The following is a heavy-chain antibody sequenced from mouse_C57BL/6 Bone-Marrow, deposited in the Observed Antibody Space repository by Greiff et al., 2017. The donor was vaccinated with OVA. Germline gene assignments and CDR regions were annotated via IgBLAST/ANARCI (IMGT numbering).Heavy chain of an antibody. CDR2: IYPGDGDI. Sequence: QVQLQQSGPELVKPGASVKISCKASGYAFSSSWMNWVKQRPGKGLEWIGRIYPGDGDINYNGKFKGKATLTADKSSSTAYMQLSSLTSEDSAVYFCARGGTTVVAGDYWGQGTTLTVSS. V-gene: IGHV1-82*01. J-gene: IGHJ2*01. D-gene: IGHD1-1*01. CDR3: ARGGTTVVAGDY. CDR1: GYAFSSSW.